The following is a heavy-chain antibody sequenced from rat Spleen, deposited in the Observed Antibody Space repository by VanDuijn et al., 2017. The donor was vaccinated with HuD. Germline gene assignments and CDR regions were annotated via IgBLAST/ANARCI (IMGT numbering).Heavy chain of an antibody. J-gene: IGHJ3*01. CDR2: ISPSGGST. V-gene: IGHV5-19*01. CDR1: GFTFSNYG. D-gene: IGHD1-1*01. CDR3: ATDYYSGLSY. Sequence: EVQLVESGGGLVQPGRSMKLSCAASGFTFSNYGMAWVRQAPKKGLEWVAYISPSGGSTYYRDSVKGRFTISRDNAKSTLYLQMDSLRSEDTATYYCATDYYSGLSYWGQGTLVTVSS.